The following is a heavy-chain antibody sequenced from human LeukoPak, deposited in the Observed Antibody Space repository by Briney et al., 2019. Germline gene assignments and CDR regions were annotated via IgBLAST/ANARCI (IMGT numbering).Heavy chain of an antibody. V-gene: IGHV1-46*01. CDR3: AREGTVGFTVTMGGGDPSFDY. J-gene: IGHJ4*02. CDR2: INPSGGST. CDR1: GYTFTSYY. D-gene: IGHD4-17*01. Sequence: ASVKVSCKASGYTFTSYYMRWVRQAPGQGLEWMGIINPSGGSTSYAQKFQGRVTMTRDTSTSTVYMELSSLRSEDTAVYYCAREGTVGFTVTMGGGDPSFDYWGQGTLVTVSS.